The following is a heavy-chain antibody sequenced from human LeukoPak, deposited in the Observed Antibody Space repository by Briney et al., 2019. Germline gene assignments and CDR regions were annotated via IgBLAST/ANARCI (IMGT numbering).Heavy chain of an antibody. CDR1: GGSISSGGYS. D-gene: IGHD3-10*01. CDR3: ARPLWFGELLAFDP. V-gene: IGHV4-30-2*01. J-gene: IGHJ5*02. CDR2: IYHSGST. Sequence: SETLSLTCAVSGGSISSGGYSWSWIRQPPGKGLEWIGYIYHSGSTYYNPSLKSRVTISVDRSKNQFSLKLSSVTAADTAVYYCARPLWFGELLAFDPWGQGTLVTVSS.